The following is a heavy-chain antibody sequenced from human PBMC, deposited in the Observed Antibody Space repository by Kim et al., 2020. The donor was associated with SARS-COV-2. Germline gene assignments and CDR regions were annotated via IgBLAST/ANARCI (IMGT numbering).Heavy chain of an antibody. V-gene: IGHV3-30*04. J-gene: IGHJ3*02. CDR1: GFTFSSHA. CDR3: ARSRTTWVNDDFDI. Sequence: GGSLRLSCAVSGFTFSSHAMFWARQAPGKGPERVAVISNDGNNQYYADSVKGRLTISRDNSKNTLYLQMNSLRGEDTAVYYCARSRTTWVNDDFDIWGQGTMVTVSS. D-gene: IGHD6-13*01. CDR2: ISNDGNNQ.